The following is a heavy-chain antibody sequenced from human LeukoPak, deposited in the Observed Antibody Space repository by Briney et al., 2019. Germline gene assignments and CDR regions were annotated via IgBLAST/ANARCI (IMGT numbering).Heavy chain of an antibody. Sequence: GRSLRLSCAASGFTFSSYGMHWVRQAPGKGLEWVAVISYDGSNKYYADSVKGRFTISRDNSKNTLYLQMNSLRAEDTAVYYCAKEPGSGWYYFDYWGQGTLVTVSS. J-gene: IGHJ4*02. CDR2: ISYDGSNK. CDR3: AKEPGSGWYYFDY. D-gene: IGHD6-19*01. CDR1: GFTFSSYG. V-gene: IGHV3-30*18.